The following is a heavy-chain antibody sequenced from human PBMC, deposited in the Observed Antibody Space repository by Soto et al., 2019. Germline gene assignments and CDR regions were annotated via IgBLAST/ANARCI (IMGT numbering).Heavy chain of an antibody. D-gene: IGHD2-2*01. Sequence: QVQLVESGGGVVQPGRSLRLSCAASGFTFSSYAMHWVRQAPGKGLEWVAVISYDGSNKYYADSVKGRFTISRDNSKNTLYLQMNSLRAEDTAVYYCARDRAYCSSTSCYDYYYYGMDVW. V-gene: IGHV3-30-3*01. CDR2: ISYDGSNK. CDR1: GFTFSSYA. CDR3: ARDRAYCSSTSCYDYYYYGMDV. J-gene: IGHJ6*01.